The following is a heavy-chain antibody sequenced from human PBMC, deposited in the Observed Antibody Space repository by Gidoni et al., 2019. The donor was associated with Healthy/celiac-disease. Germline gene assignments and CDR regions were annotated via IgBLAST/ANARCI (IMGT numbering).Heavy chain of an antibody. CDR2: IYYRGST. J-gene: IGHJ6*03. CDR1: GGSISSYY. D-gene: IGHD3-10*01. CDR3: ARARGRNYYYYYMDV. V-gene: IGHV4-59*01. Sequence: QVQLQESGPGLVKPSETLSLTCTVSGGSISSYYWSWIRQPPGKGLEWIGYIYYRGSTNYNPSLKSRVTISVDTSKNQFSLKLSSVTAADTAVYYCARARGRNYYYYYMDVWGKGTTVTVSS.